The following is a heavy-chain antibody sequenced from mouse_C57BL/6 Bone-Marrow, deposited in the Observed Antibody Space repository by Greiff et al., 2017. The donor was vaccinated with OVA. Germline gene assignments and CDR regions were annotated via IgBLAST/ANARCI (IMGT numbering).Heavy chain of an antibody. Sequence: DVMLVESGEGLVEPGGSLKLSCAASRFTFSSYAMSWVRQTPEKRLEWVAYISSGGDYIYYADTVKGRFTISRDNARNTLYLQMSSLKSEDTAMYYCTRLLDAMDYWGQGTSVTVSS. D-gene: IGHD2-1*01. J-gene: IGHJ4*01. CDR1: RFTFSSYA. CDR2: ISSGGDYI. CDR3: TRLLDAMDY. V-gene: IGHV5-9-1*02.